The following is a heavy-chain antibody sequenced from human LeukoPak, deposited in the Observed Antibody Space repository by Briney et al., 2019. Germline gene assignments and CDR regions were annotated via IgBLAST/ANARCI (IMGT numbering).Heavy chain of an antibody. J-gene: IGHJ4*02. CDR2: IYSGGST. V-gene: IGHV3-53*01. D-gene: IGHD3-10*01. CDR3: AKVGVWFGEFRLYFDY. Sequence: GGSLRLSCAASGFTVSSNYMSWVRQAPGKGLEWVSVIYSGGSTYYADSVKGRFTISRDNSKNTLYLQMNSLRAEDTAVYYCAKVGVWFGEFRLYFDYWGQGTLVTVSS. CDR1: GFTVSSNY.